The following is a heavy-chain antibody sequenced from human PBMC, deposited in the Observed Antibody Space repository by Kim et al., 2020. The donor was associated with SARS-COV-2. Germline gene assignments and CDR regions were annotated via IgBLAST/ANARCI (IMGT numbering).Heavy chain of an antibody. V-gene: IGHV1-2*02. CDR1: GYTFTGYY. Sequence: ASVKVSCKASGYTFTGYYMHWVRQAPGQGLEWMGWINPNSGGTNYAQKFQGRVTMTRDTSISTAYMELSRLRSDDTAVYYCARRADYGDYVKRPFDYWGQGTLVTVSS. J-gene: IGHJ4*02. CDR3: ARRADYGDYVKRPFDY. D-gene: IGHD4-17*01. CDR2: INPNSGGT.